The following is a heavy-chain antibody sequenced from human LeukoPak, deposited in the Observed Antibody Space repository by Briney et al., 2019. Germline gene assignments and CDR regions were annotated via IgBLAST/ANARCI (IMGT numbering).Heavy chain of an antibody. CDR1: GFTFDDYA. CDR3: AKDIGPWSADAFDI. J-gene: IGHJ3*02. V-gene: IGHV3-9*01. D-gene: IGHD2-8*01. Sequence: GGSLRLSCAASGFTFDDYAMHWVRQAPGTGLEWVSGISWNSGSIGYADSVKGRFTISRDNAKNSLYLQMNSLRAEDTALYYCAKDIGPWSADAFDIWGQGTMVSVSS. CDR2: ISWNSGSI.